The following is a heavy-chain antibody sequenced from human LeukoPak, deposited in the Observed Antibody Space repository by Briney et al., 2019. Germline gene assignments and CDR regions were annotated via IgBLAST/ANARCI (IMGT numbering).Heavy chain of an antibody. Sequence: PGGSLRLFCAASGFTLSNYWMHWVRQAPGKGLVWVSRINSDGSSTSYADSVKGRFTISRDSAKNTLYLQMNSLRAEDTAVYYCARGTPMDYYYYYMDVWAKGPTVTVSS. J-gene: IGHJ6*03. CDR3: ARGTPMDYYYYYMDV. CDR1: GFTLSNYW. CDR2: INSDGSST. V-gene: IGHV3-74*01.